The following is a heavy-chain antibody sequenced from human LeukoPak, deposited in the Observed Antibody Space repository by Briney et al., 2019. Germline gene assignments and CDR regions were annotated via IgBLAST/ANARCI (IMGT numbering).Heavy chain of an antibody. Sequence: GESLNISCKASGYISTSYWIVWVRHMPGKGLEWMWIIYPGDSNTRYRPSFQGQVPISADNSISPAYLHCGNPEASDTAMDYCAKDTVTTNWFDPYGQGTLVTVSS. CDR3: AKDTVTTNWFDP. CDR1: GYISTSYW. D-gene: IGHD4-11*01. V-gene: IGHV5-51*01. J-gene: IGHJ5*02. CDR2: IYPGDSNT.